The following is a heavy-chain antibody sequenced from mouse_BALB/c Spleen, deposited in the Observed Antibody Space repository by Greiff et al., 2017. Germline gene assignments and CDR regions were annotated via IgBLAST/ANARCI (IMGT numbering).Heavy chain of an antibody. Sequence: EVMLVESGGGLVQPGGSLKLSCAASGFTFSSYGMSWVRQTPDKRLELVATINSNGGSTYYPDSVKGRFTISRDNAKNTLYLQMSSLKSGDTAMYYCARDEGDGYYGDYWGQGTSVTVSS. CDR1: GFTFSSYG. CDR2: INSNGGST. J-gene: IGHJ4*01. D-gene: IGHD2-3*01. CDR3: ARDEGDGYYGDY. V-gene: IGHV5-6-3*01.